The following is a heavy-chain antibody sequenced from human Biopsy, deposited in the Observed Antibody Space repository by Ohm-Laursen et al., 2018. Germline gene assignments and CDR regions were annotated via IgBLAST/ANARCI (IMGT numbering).Heavy chain of an antibody. Sequence: PGTLSLTCAVSDGSISGYYWSWIRQPPGKALEWIGYIYFTGRTSYNPSLKGRVTMSVNTSKKQFSLRLSSVTAADTAVYYCASAGYNPDWNFDLWGRGTRVTVSS. D-gene: IGHD5-24*01. V-gene: IGHV4-59*12. CDR1: DGSISGYY. CDR2: IYFTGRT. J-gene: IGHJ2*01. CDR3: ASAGYNPDWNFDL.